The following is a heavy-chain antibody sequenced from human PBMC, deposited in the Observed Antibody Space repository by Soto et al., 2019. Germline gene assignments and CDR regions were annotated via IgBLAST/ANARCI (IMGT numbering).Heavy chain of an antibody. Sequence: SETLSLTCAVSGASIGSGGWWSWVRQPPGKGLEWIAEIFHDGNTNYSPSLKSRVTISVDKSQNQFSLNVYSVTAADTAVYCCARHEGWTGPDQWGQGTLVTVSS. J-gene: IGHJ5*02. CDR2: IFHDGNT. D-gene: IGHD2-8*02. V-gene: IGHV4-4*01. CDR1: GASIGSGGW. CDR3: ARHEGWTGPDQ.